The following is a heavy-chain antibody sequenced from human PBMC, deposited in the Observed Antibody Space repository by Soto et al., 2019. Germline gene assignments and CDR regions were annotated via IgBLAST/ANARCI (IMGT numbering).Heavy chain of an antibody. Sequence: GGSLRLSCAASGFTFSSYAMSWVRQAPGKGLEWVSAISGSGGSTYYADSVKGRFTISRDNSKNTLYLQMNSLRAEDTAVYYCAKDGAPIVVVKPSGVNFDYWGQGTLVTVSS. J-gene: IGHJ4*02. D-gene: IGHD3-22*01. CDR2: ISGSGGST. CDR1: GFTFSSYA. CDR3: AKDGAPIVVVKPSGVNFDY. V-gene: IGHV3-23*01.